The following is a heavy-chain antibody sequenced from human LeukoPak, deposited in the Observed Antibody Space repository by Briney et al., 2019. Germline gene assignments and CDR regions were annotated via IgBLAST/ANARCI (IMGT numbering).Heavy chain of an antibody. D-gene: IGHD2-15*01. CDR3: ARAVSGYYYYMDV. Sequence: ASVKVSCKASGYTFTDNYMHWVRQATGQGLEWMGWMNPNSGNTGYAQKFQGRVTMTRNTSISTAYMELSSLRSEDTAVYYCARAVSGYYYYMDVWGKGTTVTVSS. V-gene: IGHV1-8*02. CDR2: MNPNSGNT. J-gene: IGHJ6*03. CDR1: GYTFTDNY.